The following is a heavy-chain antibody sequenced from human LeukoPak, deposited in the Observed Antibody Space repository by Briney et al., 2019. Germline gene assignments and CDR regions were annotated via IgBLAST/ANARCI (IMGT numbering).Heavy chain of an antibody. CDR3: AKDSWISEWFGELADY. Sequence: GGSLRLSCAASAFTFSSYAMHWVRQAPGKGLEWVSAISGSGGSTYYADSVKGRFTISRDNSKNTLYLQMNSLRAEDTAVYYCAKDSWISEWFGELADYWGQGTLVTVSS. V-gene: IGHV3-23*01. J-gene: IGHJ4*02. D-gene: IGHD3-10*01. CDR2: ISGSGGST. CDR1: AFTFSSYA.